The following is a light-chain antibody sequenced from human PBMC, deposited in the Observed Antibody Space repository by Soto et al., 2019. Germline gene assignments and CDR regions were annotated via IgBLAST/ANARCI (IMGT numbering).Light chain of an antibody. CDR2: DVS. Sequence: QSALTQPASVSGSPGQSITISCTGTSSDVGGYNYVSWYQQHPGKAPKLMIYDVSNQPSGVSNRFSGSKSGNTASLTISGLQAEDEADYYCSSYTSSSTLLYVFGTGTKPPS. CDR1: SSDVGGYNY. CDR3: SSYTSSSTLLYV. J-gene: IGLJ1*01. V-gene: IGLV2-14*01.